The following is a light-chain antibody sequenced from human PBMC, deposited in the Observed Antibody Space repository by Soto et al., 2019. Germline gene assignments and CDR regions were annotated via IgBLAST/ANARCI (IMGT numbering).Light chain of an antibody. J-gene: IGKJ1*01. V-gene: IGKV1-5*01. CDR1: HSISVW. CDR3: QLYNTYSPA. Sequence: DIQMTQSPSTLSASVGDRVTITCRASHSISVWLAWYQQKPGKAPKLLIYDASSLESGVPSRFSGSGSGTEFTLTISSLQPDDFASYYCQLYNTYSPAFGQGTNVDIK. CDR2: DAS.